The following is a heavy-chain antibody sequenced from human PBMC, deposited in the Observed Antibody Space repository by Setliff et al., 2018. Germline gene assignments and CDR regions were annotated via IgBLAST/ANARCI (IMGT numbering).Heavy chain of an antibody. V-gene: IGHV3-74*01. Sequence: PGGSLRLSCVGSGFPLGDYGMDWVRQTPGKGLVWVSRINIDGRSINYADSVRGRFTISRDNAKNTVYLQMNSLRGDDTAVYHCARDLVGATADFWGRGTLVTVSS. CDR3: ARDLVGATADF. J-gene: IGHJ4*02. CDR2: INIDGRSI. CDR1: GFPLGDYG. D-gene: IGHD1-26*01.